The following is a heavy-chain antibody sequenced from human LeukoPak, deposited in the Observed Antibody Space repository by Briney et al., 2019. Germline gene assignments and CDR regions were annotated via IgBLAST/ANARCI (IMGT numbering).Heavy chain of an antibody. CDR1: GFTFSSYW. CDR3: ARATGSSGYDFNFDY. CDR2: ITSDGSST. D-gene: IGHD5-12*01. J-gene: IGHJ4*02. V-gene: IGHV3-74*01. Sequence: GGSLRLSCAASGFTFSSYWMHWVRQAPGEGLLWVSRITSDGSSTSYADSVKGRFTISRDNAKNTPYLQMNSLRAQDTAVYCCARATGSSGYDFNFDYWGQGPWSASPQ.